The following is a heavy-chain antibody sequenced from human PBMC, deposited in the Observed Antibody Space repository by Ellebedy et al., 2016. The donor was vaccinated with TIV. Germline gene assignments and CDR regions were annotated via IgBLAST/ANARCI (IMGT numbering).Heavy chain of an antibody. CDR1: GFTFSSYG. Sequence: GGSLRLXCAASGFTFSSYGMHWVRQAPGKGLEWVAVIWYDGSNKYYADSVKGRFTISRDNSKNTLYLQMNSLRAEDTAVYYCARDGSWNEVFQATYYYYGMDGWGQGTTVTVSS. J-gene: IGHJ6*02. CDR2: IWYDGSNK. CDR3: ARDGSWNEVFQATYYYYGMDG. D-gene: IGHD1-1*01. V-gene: IGHV3-33*01.